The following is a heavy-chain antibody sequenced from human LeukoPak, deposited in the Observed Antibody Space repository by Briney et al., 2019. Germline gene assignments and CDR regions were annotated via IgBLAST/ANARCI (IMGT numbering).Heavy chain of an antibody. CDR1: GGSISPNY. J-gene: IGHJ5*01. CDR3: ARGASWYGS. Sequence: SETLSLACTVSGGSISPNYWSWLRQPPGKGLEWIGYIHYTGTTRYNPSLNGRVTISVDTSKNQFSLKLRSVTATDTAVYYCARGASWYGSWGQGTLVAVSS. V-gene: IGHV4-59*01. CDR2: IHYTGTT.